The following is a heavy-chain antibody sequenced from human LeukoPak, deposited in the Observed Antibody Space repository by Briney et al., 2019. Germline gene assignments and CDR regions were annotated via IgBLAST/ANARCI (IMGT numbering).Heavy chain of an antibody. CDR2: ISGSGGST. D-gene: IGHD3-10*01. Sequence: GGSLRLSCAASGFTFCSYAMSWVRQAPGKGLEWVSAISGSGGSTYYADSVKGRFTISRDNSKNTLYLQMNSLRAEDTAVYYCAKVRGITMVRGVDYWGQGTLVTVSS. J-gene: IGHJ4*02. CDR3: AKVRGITMVRGVDY. CDR1: GFTFCSYA. V-gene: IGHV3-23*01.